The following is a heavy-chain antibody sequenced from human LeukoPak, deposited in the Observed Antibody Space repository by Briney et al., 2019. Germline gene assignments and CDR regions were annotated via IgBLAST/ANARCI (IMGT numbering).Heavy chain of an antibody. CDR3: ARGALLNEVPNVWGTYRYFDS. Sequence: PSETLSLTCTVSGVSITGYFWSWIRQSPGKGLEWIAYIYYSGSTDYNPSLKSRVTISLDTSKSQFSLKLTSVTAADMGIYYCARGALLNEVPNVWGTYRYFDSWGQGTLVTVSS. CDR2: IYYSGST. D-gene: IGHD3-16*02. J-gene: IGHJ4*02. CDR1: GVSITGYF. V-gene: IGHV4-59*12.